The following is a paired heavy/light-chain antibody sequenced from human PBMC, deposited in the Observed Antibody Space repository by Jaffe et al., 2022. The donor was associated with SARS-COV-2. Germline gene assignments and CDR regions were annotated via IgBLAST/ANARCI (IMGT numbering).Light chain of an antibody. CDR1: RSINYW. Sequence: DIQMTQSPSTVSASVGDKVTITCRASRSINYWLAWYQQKPGMAPKLLIYKASTLETGVPSRFSGSGSETDFTLTISGLQPDDFGTYYCQQCNNYPYTFGQGTKLEIK. V-gene: IGKV1-5*03. J-gene: IGKJ2*01. CDR3: QQCNNYPYT. CDR2: KAS.
Heavy chain of an antibody. Sequence: EVRLLESGGNLVQPGGSLRLSCAASGFTFSTYAMSWVRQAPGKGLEWVSAISGSGDRTFYVGSVKGRFTISRDNSNNTLYLQMTSLSAEDTAVYYCLKDPLYYDSRQPDNSWGQGTVVTVSS. CDR1: GFTFSTYA. CDR2: ISGSGDRT. D-gene: IGHD3-3*01. CDR3: LKDPLYYDSRQPDNS. V-gene: IGHV3-23*01. J-gene: IGHJ4*02.